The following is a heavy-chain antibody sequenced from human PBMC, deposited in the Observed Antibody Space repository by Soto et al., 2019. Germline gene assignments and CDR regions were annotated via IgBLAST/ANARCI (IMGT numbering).Heavy chain of an antibody. D-gene: IGHD2-8*01. CDR1: GFSFGSNW. CDR2: IKEDGTEE. V-gene: IGHV3-7*01. Sequence: EVQLVESGGGLVQPGGSLRLSCAASGFSFGSNWMSWVRQAPGKGLEWVANIKEDGTEEYYVDSVKGRFTISRDNAQNSLYLQMNSLRAEDTALYYCFNVAYGYWGHGTPVTVSS. J-gene: IGHJ4*01. CDR3: FNVAYGY.